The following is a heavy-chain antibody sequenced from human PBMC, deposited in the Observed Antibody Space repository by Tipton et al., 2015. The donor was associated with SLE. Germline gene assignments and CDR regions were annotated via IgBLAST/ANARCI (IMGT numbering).Heavy chain of an antibody. J-gene: IGHJ3*01. CDR3: AREGGVYVSSGAGAFDV. D-gene: IGHD3-22*01. V-gene: IGHV3-30*04. Sequence: SLRLSCVASGFTFSTSVMHWVRQPPGKGLEWLAVISPDEKSRYYAYSVKGRLTISRDNSKYTLFLEMDSLRAEDTAVYYCAREGGVYVSSGAGAFDVWGQGTVVAVS. CDR1: GFTFSTSV. CDR2: ISPDEKSR.